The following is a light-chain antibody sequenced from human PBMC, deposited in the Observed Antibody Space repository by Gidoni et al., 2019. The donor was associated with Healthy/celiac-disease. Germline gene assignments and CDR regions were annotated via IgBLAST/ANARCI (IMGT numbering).Light chain of an antibody. V-gene: IGLV3-21*03. Sequence: SYVLTQPPSVSVAPGKTARITCGGNNMGSKSLHWYHQKPGQAPGLVVYDDSDRPSGIPERFSGSNSGNTATLTSSRVEAGDEADYYCQVWDSSSDHVVFGGGTKLTVL. CDR2: DDS. CDR1: NMGSKS. CDR3: QVWDSSSDHVV. J-gene: IGLJ2*01.